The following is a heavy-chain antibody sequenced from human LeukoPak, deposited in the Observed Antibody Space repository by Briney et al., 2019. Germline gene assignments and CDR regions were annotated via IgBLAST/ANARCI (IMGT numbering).Heavy chain of an antibody. CDR3: ARHLYYGSGTASNYGMAF. J-gene: IGHJ6*02. Sequence: ASVKVSCKASGYTFTGYYMHWVRQAPGQGLEWMGWINPNSGGTNYAQKFQGRVTMTRDTSISTAYMELSRLRSDETAVYYCARHLYYGSGTASNYGMAFWGQGPTFTVS. CDR1: GYTFTGYY. CDR2: INPNSGGT. D-gene: IGHD3-10*01. V-gene: IGHV1-2*02.